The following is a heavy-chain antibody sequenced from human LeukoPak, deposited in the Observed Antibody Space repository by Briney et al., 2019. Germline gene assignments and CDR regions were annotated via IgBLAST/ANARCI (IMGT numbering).Heavy chain of an antibody. D-gene: IGHD1-1*01. CDR1: GFTFSDYY. V-gene: IGHV3-11*06. CDR3: VRYTGWNGGGTDY. Sequence: GGSLRLSCAASGFTFSDYYMSWIRQAPRKGLEWDSYIGTSGTYKNYADSVKGRFTISRDNAKNSMYLQMNSLRAEDTALYYCVRYTGWNGGGTDYWGQGTLVTVSS. CDR2: IGTSGTYK. J-gene: IGHJ4*02.